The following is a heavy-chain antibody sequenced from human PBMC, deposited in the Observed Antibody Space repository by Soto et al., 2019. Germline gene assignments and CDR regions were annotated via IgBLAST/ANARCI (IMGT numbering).Heavy chain of an antibody. CDR1: GFTFSSYA. V-gene: IGHV3-23*01. Sequence: GGSLRLSCAASGFTFSSYAMSWVRQAPGKGLEWVSAISGSGGSTYYADSVKGRFTISRDNSKNTLYLQMNSLRAEDTAVYYWAKDNISGSQRLGYWGQGTLVTVSS. CDR3: AKDNISGSQRLGY. CDR2: ISGSGGST. J-gene: IGHJ4*02. D-gene: IGHD1-26*01.